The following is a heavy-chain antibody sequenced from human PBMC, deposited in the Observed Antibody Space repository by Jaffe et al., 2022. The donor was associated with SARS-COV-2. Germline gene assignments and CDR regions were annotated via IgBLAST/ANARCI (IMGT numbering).Heavy chain of an antibody. CDR1: GGSVSDNNFL. D-gene: IGHD6-13*01. V-gene: IGHV4-39*01. J-gene: IGHJ5*02. CDR3: ARMKNWAAAVT. CDR2: GTYSGTT. Sequence: QLQLQQSGPGLVKPSETLSLTCSVSGGSVSDNNFLWGWIRQPPGKELDWIGSGTYSGTTYYNPSLKSRVTISVDMSRNQFSLKLTSVTAADTAIYYCARMKNWAAAVTWGQGTLVTVSS.